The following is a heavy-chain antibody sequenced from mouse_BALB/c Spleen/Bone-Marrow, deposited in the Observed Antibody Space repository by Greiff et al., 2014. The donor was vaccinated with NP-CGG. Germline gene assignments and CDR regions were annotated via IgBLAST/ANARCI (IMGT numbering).Heavy chain of an antibody. Sequence: VQVVESGPGLVAPSQSLSITCTVSGFSLTSYGVHWVRQPPGKGLEWLGVIWAGGSTNYNSALTSRLSISKDNSKSQVFLKMNSLQTDDTAMYYCAREGLLLYRGFAYWGQGTLVTVSA. J-gene: IGHJ3*01. CDR1: GFSLTSYG. CDR3: AREGLLLYRGFAY. D-gene: IGHD2-10*01. CDR2: IWAGGST. V-gene: IGHV2-9*02.